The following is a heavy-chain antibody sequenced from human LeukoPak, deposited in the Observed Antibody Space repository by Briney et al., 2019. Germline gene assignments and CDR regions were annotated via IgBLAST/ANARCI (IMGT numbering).Heavy chain of an antibody. D-gene: IGHD1-1*01. CDR2: IYYSGST. J-gene: IGHJ5*02. CDR3: ASLTLEPHTNWFDP. Sequence: PSETLSLTCTVSGGSLSSSSYYWGWIRQPPGTGLEWLGSIYYSGSTYYNPSLKSRVTISVDTSKNQFSLKLSSVTAADTAVYYCASLTLEPHTNWFDPWGQGTLVTVSS. V-gene: IGHV4-39*01. CDR1: GGSLSSSSYY.